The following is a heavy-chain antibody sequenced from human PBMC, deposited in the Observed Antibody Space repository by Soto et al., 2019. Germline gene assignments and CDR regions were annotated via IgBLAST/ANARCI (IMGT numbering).Heavy chain of an antibody. CDR1: GFTFSSSA. CDR3: SRGHAARTFHY. CDR2: IYYDGSNK. J-gene: IGHJ4*02. Sequence: PGGCLRLTCAASGFTFSSSAMHWVRQAPGKGLESVADIYYDGSNKSYADSVKGRFTISRDNSNSTLYLQMNRLSAEDTAVYYCSRGHAARTFHYSGQGTVVTVS. D-gene: IGHD6-6*01. V-gene: IGHV3-30-3*01.